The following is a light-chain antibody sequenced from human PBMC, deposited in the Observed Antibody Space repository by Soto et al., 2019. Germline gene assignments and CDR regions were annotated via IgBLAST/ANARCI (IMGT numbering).Light chain of an antibody. CDR1: QAVSTY. Sequence: EIVLTQSPGTLSLSPGERATLSCRASQAVSTYLAWYQQRPGQSPTLLIYGASTRATGIPARFSGSGSGTEFTLTISSLQSEDFAVYYCQQYSDWPRTFGQGTKVDIK. J-gene: IGKJ1*01. CDR3: QQYSDWPRT. CDR2: GAS. V-gene: IGKV3-15*01.